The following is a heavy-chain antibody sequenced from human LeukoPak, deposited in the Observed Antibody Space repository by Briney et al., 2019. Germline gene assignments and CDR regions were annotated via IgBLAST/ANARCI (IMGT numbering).Heavy chain of an antibody. V-gene: IGHV3-74*01. Sequence: GGSLRLSCAASGFTFSIYWMHWVRQVPGEGLVWLSRINNDGSSTNYADSVKGRFTISRDNAKNTLYLQMNSLRAEDTAVYYCARVDWNIDYWGQGTLVTVSS. D-gene: IGHD1/OR15-1a*01. J-gene: IGHJ4*02. CDR1: GFTFSIYW. CDR2: INNDGSST. CDR3: ARVDWNIDY.